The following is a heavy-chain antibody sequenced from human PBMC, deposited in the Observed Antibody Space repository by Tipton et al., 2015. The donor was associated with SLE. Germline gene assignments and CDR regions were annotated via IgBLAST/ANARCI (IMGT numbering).Heavy chain of an antibody. D-gene: IGHD2-21*01. V-gene: IGHV3-7*01. Sequence: FLRLSCAASAFTISNSWMNWVRQAPGKGLEWVANIKRDGSEKYYVDSVKGRFTISRDNAENSLYLQMNSLGAEDTAVYYCTTESDGVMEYWGQGALVTVSS. CDR2: IKRDGSEK. CDR1: AFTISNSW. CDR3: TTESDGVMEY. J-gene: IGHJ4*02.